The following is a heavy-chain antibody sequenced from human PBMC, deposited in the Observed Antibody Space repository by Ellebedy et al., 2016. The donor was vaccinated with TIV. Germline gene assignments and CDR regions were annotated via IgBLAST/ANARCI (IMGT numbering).Heavy chain of an antibody. CDR1: GYTFINYD. CDR2: LAPNTGNT. D-gene: IGHD3-10*01. Sequence: AASVKVSCKASGYTFINYDIHWVRQASGQGLEWMGRLAPNTGNTDYALKFRGRVTITRDTSISTAYMELSSLRAEDTAVYYCARGTWYYYGPWSYPLLDYWGQGTLVTVSS. J-gene: IGHJ4*02. V-gene: IGHV1-8*03. CDR3: ARGTWYYYGPWSYPLLDY.